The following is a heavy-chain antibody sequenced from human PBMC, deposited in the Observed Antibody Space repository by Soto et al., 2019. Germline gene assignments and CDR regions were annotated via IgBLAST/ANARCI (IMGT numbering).Heavy chain of an antibody. CDR1: GGTFSSYA. D-gene: IGHD4-17*01. V-gene: IGHV1-69*12. CDR2: IIPIFGTA. Sequence: QVQLVQSGAEVKKPGSSVKVSCKASGGTFSSYAISWVRQAPGQGLEWMGGIIPIFGTANYAPKFQGRVTITADESTSTGYMGLSSVRSADTAVYCCASRDDYGDPGGGYWGQGTLVTVSS. CDR3: ASRDDYGDPGGGY. J-gene: IGHJ4*02.